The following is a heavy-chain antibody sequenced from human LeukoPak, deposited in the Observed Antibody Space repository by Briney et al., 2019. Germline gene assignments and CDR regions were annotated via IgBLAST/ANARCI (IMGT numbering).Heavy chain of an antibody. CDR3: AGGYYDSSGYSTDY. J-gene: IGHJ4*02. V-gene: IGHV4-34*01. CDR1: GGSFSGYY. D-gene: IGHD3-22*01. CDR2: INHSGST. Sequence: SETLSLTCAVYGGSFSGYYWSWIRQPPGKGLEWIGEINHSGSTNYNPSLKSRVTVSVDTSKNQFSLKLSSVTAADTAVYYCAGGYYDSSGYSTDYWGQGTLVTVSS.